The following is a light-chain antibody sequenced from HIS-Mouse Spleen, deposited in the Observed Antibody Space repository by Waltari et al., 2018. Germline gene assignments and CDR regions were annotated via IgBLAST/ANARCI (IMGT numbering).Light chain of an antibody. Sequence: SYVLTQPPSVSVAPGKTARITCGGNNIGSKSVHWYQQKPGQAPLLVVYDDSDRPSGSPERCSGSNSGNTATLTISRVEAGDEADYYCQVWDSSSDHVVFGGGTKLTVL. CDR1: NIGSKS. CDR3: QVWDSSSDHVV. CDR2: DDS. V-gene: IGLV3-21*03. J-gene: IGLJ2*01.